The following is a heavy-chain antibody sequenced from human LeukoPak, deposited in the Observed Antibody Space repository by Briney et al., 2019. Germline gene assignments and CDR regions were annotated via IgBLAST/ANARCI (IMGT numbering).Heavy chain of an antibody. V-gene: IGHV4-39*07. CDR2: IYYSGST. Sequence: SETLFLTCTVSGGSISRSSYYWGWIRQPPGKGLEWIGSIYYSGSTYYNSSLESRVTISVDRSKNQFSLKLSSVTAADTAVYYCARDVNLGNYDFWSGYYTGLDPWGQGTMVTVSS. CDR3: ARDVNLGNYDFWSGYYTGLDP. J-gene: IGHJ3*01. D-gene: IGHD3-3*01. CDR1: GGSISRSSYY.